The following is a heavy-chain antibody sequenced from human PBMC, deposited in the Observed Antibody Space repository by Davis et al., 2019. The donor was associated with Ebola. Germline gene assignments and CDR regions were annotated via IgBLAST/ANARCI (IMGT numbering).Heavy chain of an antibody. D-gene: IGHD4-17*01. Sequence: PGGSLRLSCETSGFIFRNYVMSWVRQAPGKGLEWVSGMYGGDTHYADSVKGRFTISRDNSKNTLYLQMNSLRAEDTAVYYCARTTVPDYWGQGTLVTVSS. V-gene: IGHV3-66*02. CDR1: GFIFRNYV. CDR3: ARTTVPDY. J-gene: IGHJ4*02. CDR2: MYGGDT.